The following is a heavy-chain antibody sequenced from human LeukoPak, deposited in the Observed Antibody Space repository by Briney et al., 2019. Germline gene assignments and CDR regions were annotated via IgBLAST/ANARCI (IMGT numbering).Heavy chain of an antibody. Sequence: SETLSLTCIVSGDSINSDYWSWIRQPPGKGLEWIGNINYSGSSNYNPSLKSRVILSIDTSKNEVSLNLRSVTAADTAVYYCARLDCAADTCYNYWGQGTLVTVSS. CDR2: INYSGSS. J-gene: IGHJ4*02. CDR3: ARLDCAADTCYNY. CDR1: GDSINSDY. V-gene: IGHV4-59*08. D-gene: IGHD2-15*01.